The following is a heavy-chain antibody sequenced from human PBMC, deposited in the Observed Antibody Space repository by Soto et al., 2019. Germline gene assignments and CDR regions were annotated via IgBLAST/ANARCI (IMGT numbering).Heavy chain of an antibody. CDR3: ARVGTYYYDSSGYYVNWFDP. CDR2: IYYSGST. J-gene: IGHJ5*02. Sequence: SETLSLTCTVSGGSISSYYWSWIRQPPGKGLEWIGYIYYSGSTNYNPSLKSRVTISVDTSKNQFSLKLSSVTAADTAVYYCARVGTYYYDSSGYYVNWFDPWGQGTLVTVSS. D-gene: IGHD3-22*01. V-gene: IGHV4-59*01. CDR1: GGSISSYY.